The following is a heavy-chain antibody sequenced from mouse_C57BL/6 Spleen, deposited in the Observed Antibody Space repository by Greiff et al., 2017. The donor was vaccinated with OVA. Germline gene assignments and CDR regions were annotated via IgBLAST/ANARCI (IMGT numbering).Heavy chain of an antibody. J-gene: IGHJ3*01. CDR3: ASPLIYYGNYVAY. D-gene: IGHD2-1*01. Sequence: QVQLQQPGAELVKPGASVKVSCKASGYTFTSYWMHWVKQRPGQGLEWIGRIHPSDSDTNSNQKFKGKATLTVDKSSSTAYMQLSSLTSEDSAVYYCASPLIYYGNYVAYWGQGTLVTVSA. CDR1: GYTFTSYW. V-gene: IGHV1-74*01. CDR2: IHPSDSDT.